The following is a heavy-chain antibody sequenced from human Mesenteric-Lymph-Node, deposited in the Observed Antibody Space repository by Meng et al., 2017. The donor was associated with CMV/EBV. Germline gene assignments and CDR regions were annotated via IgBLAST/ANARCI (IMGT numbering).Heavy chain of an antibody. CDR3: AILPSLYYYYGMDV. CDR2: IYSGGST. V-gene: IGHV3-53*01. CDR1: GFTVSSNY. J-gene: IGHJ6*02. Sequence: GGSLRLSCAASGFTVSSNYMSWVRQAPGKGLEWVSVIYSGGSTYYADSVKGRFTISRDNSKNTLYLQINSLRAEDTAVYYCAILPSLYYYYGMDVWGQGTTVTVSS.